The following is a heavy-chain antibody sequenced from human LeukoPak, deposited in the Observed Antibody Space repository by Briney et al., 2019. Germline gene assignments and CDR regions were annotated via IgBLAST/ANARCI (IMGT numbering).Heavy chain of an antibody. CDR2: IYYSGST. V-gene: IGHV4-39*01. CDR1: GGSISSSSYS. CDR3: ARQYYPGIAAAGTGEYYFDY. J-gene: IGHJ4*02. D-gene: IGHD6-13*01. Sequence: PSETLSLTCTVSGGSISSSSYSWGWIRQPPGKGLEWIGSIYYSGSTYYNPSLKSRVTISVDTSKNQFSLKLSSVTAADTAVYYCARQYYPGIAAAGTGEYYFDYWGQGTLVTVSS.